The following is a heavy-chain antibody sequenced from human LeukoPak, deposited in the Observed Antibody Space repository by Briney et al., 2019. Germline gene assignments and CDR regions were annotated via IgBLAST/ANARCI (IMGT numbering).Heavy chain of an antibody. CDR1: GFSFTDFD. J-gene: IGHJ4*02. D-gene: IGHD6-19*01. CDR2: TTHSGITT. Sequence: GGSLRLSCTASGFSFTDFDMNWVRQAPGKGLEWVSHTTHSGITTHYADSVKGRFTISRDNSKSTLYLQMNSLRAEDTAVHYCAKPVTGSIFDYWGRGTLVTVSS. V-gene: IGHV3-23*01. CDR3: AKPVTGSIFDY.